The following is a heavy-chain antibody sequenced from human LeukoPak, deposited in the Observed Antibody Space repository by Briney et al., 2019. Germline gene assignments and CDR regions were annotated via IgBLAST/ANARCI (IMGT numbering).Heavy chain of an antibody. CDR3: VRDRELNY. CDR2: VYNSGST. V-gene: IGHV4-59*01. Sequence: SETLYLTCTVSGGSISIYYWSWIRQPPGKGLEWIGYVYNSGSTDYNPSLKSRVTISADTSKNQSSLKLSSVIAADTAVYYCVRDRELNYWGQGILVTVSS. D-gene: IGHD5-24*01. J-gene: IGHJ4*02. CDR1: GGSISIYY.